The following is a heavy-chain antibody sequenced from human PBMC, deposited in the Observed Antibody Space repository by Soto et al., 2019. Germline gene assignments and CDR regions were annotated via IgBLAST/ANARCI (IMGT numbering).Heavy chain of an antibody. CDR3: GAYCSRTYCYDWFDP. V-gene: IGHV4-39*01. D-gene: IGHD2-2*01. CDR2: LYYTSTS. CDR1: GGAISRRSYY. J-gene: IGHJ5*02. Sequence: SETLSLTWSVCGGAISRRSYYFCWIRQPREKQLEWRGSLYYTSTSYGNSSLMSRVTISAYRSQNQLSLRLSSAPAADTAVYYCGAYCSRTYCYDWFDPWGQGTRGTVS.